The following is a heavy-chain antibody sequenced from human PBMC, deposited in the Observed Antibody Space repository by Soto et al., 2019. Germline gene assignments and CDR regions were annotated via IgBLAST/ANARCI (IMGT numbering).Heavy chain of an antibody. V-gene: IGHV3-21*01. D-gene: IGHD6-19*01. CDR3: ARDVAVAGTDFDY. CDR1: GFTFSSYS. J-gene: IGHJ4*02. CDR2: ISCSSSYI. Sequence: GGSLRLSCAASGFTFSSYSMTWVRQAPGKGLEWVSSISCSSSYIYYADSVKGRFTISRDNAKNSLYLQMNSLRAADTAVYYCARDVAVAGTDFDYWGQGALVTVSS.